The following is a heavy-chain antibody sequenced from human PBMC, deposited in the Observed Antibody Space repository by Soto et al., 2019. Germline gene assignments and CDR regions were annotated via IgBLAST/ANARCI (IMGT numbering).Heavy chain of an antibody. CDR2: LNPSNGDT. J-gene: IGHJ3*02. Sequence: QVQLVQSGSEVKKPGASVRVSCRVSGYRFMSYGFTWVRQAPGQGLQWVGWLNPSNGDTDYAQNLRGRVSMTTDTSTNTAYMELRSLRSGDSAVYYCARGSGLSRFYAFDIWGQGTVVTVSS. CDR1: GYRFMSYG. D-gene: IGHD3-3*01. V-gene: IGHV1-18*04. CDR3: ARGSGLSRFYAFDI.